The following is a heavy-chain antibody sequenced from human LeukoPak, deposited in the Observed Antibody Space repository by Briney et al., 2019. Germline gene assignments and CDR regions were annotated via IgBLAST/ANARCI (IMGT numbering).Heavy chain of an antibody. V-gene: IGHV1-2*02. Sequence: ASVKVSCKASGYTFTGYYMHWARQAPGQGREWMGWINPNSGGTNYAQKFQGRVTMTRDTSISTAYMELSRLRSDDTAVYYCARDILDCSSTSCYTGDVWGKGTTVTVSS. CDR3: ARDILDCSSTSCYTGDV. CDR2: INPNSGGT. J-gene: IGHJ6*04. CDR1: GYTFTGYY. D-gene: IGHD2-2*02.